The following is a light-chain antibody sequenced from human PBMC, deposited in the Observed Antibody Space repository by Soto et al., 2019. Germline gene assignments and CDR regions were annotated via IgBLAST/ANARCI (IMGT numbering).Light chain of an antibody. CDR2: DVS. CDR3: SSYTTISSLGVV. CDR1: SSDVGGYDY. J-gene: IGLJ2*01. Sequence: QSALTQPASVSGSPGQSITISCTGTSSDVGGYDYVSWYQQHPGKAPKLMIYDVSNRPSGVSYRFSGSKSGNTASLTISGLQAEDEDDYYCSSYTTISSLGVVFGGGTKLTVL. V-gene: IGLV2-14*03.